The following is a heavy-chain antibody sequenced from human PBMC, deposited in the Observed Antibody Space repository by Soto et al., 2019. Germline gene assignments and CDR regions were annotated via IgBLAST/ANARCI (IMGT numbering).Heavy chain of an antibody. CDR2: ISYSASSK. CDR1: GFTFSSYG. J-gene: IGHJ6*02. V-gene: IGHV3-30*18. D-gene: IGHD3-3*01. Sequence: AQLEESGGGVVQPGMSLSLSCAASGFTFSSYGMHWVRQAPGKGLEWVAVISYSASSKYYTDSVKGRFTISRDNSKYTLYLHMNSLRAEDTAVYYCAKTLDYCDFWSADVWGQGTTVTVSS. CDR3: AKTLDYCDFWSADV.